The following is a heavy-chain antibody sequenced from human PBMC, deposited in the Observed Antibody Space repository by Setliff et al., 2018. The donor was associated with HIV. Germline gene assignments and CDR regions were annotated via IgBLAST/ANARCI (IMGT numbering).Heavy chain of an antibody. V-gene: IGHV1-18*01. Sequence: ASVKVSCKASGYIFISYGISWVRQAPGQGLEWMGWISAYNGNTKYAPKLQGRVTMTRDTSTGTVYMDLRSLRSDDTAMYYCAREKYGDKFDYWGQGTLVTVSS. CDR3: AREKYGDKFDY. J-gene: IGHJ4*02. D-gene: IGHD2-8*01. CDR1: GYIFISYG. CDR2: ISAYNGNT.